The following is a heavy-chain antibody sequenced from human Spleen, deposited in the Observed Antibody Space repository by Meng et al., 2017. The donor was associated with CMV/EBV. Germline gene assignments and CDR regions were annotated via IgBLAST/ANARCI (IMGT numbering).Heavy chain of an antibody. CDR1: GFTVSSNY. V-gene: IGHV3-66*01. CDR3: ASGGYYGSGRADTALGY. Sequence: EVQLVESGGGLVQPGGSLRLSCAASGFTVSSNYMSWVRQAPGKGLEWVSVIYSGGSTYYADSVKGRFTISRDNSKNTLYLQMNSLRAEDTAVYYCASGGYYGSGRADTALGYWGQGTLVTVSS. CDR2: IYSGGST. D-gene: IGHD3-10*01. J-gene: IGHJ4*02.